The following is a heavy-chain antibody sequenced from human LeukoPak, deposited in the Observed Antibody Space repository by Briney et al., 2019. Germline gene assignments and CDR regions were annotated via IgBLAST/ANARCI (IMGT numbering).Heavy chain of an antibody. Sequence: LRLSCAASGFTFSDYYMSWIRQPPGKGLEWIGYIYYSGSTNYNPSLKSRVTISVDTSKNQFSLKLSSVTAADTAVYYCARTYCGGDCYWGAFDIWGQGTMVTVSS. J-gene: IGHJ3*02. CDR3: ARTYCGGDCYWGAFDI. D-gene: IGHD2-21*02. CDR1: GFTFSDYY. CDR2: IYYSGST. V-gene: IGHV4-59*08.